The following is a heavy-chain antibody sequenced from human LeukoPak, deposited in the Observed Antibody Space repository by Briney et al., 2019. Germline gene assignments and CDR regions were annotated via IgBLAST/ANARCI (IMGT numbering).Heavy chain of an antibody. V-gene: IGHV3-53*01. Sequence: PGGSLRLSCAASVFPVSSNYMSWIRQAPGKGLEWVSVIYSGGSTYYADSVKGRFTISRDNAKNSLYLQINSLRDEDTAVYYCARGPFVGIGLYWGQGTLVTVSS. J-gene: IGHJ4*02. CDR1: VFPVSSNY. D-gene: IGHD2-21*01. CDR2: IYSGGST. CDR3: ARGPFVGIGLY.